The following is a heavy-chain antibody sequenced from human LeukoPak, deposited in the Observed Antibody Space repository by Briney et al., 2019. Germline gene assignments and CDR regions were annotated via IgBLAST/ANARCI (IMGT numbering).Heavy chain of an antibody. CDR2: IKEDGGER. V-gene: IGHV3-7*01. D-gene: IGHD2-15*01. Sequence: GGSLRLSCAASGFSFSSYWMTRVRQVPGQGLQWVANIKEDGGERNYVDSVRGRFIISRDNAKNSLHLQMNSLRADDTGVYHCVRDRGIVGQFDPWGRGTLVTVSS. J-gene: IGHJ5*02. CDR1: GFSFSSYW. CDR3: VRDRGIVGQFDP.